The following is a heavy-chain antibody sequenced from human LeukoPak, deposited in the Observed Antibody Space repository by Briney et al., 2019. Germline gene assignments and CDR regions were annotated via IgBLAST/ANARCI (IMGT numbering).Heavy chain of an antibody. CDR1: GYSFTSYW. J-gene: IGHJ5*02. CDR3: ARQGKNYDILTGYYRRNWFDP. D-gene: IGHD3-9*01. Sequence: GESLKISCKGSGYSFTSYWIGWVRQMPGKGLEWMGIIYLGVSDTRYSPSFQGQVTISADKSISTAYLQWSSLKASDTAMYYCARQGKNYDILTGYYRRNWFDPWGQGTLVTVSS. CDR2: IYLGVSDT. V-gene: IGHV5-51*01.